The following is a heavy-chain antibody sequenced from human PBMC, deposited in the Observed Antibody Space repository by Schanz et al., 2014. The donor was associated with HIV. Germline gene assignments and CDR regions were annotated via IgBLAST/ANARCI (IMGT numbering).Heavy chain of an antibody. Sequence: EVQLVESGGGLIQPGGSLRLSCAASGFTLEDYAMHWVRQAPGKGLEWVSGMSWNRRRIGYGDAVKGRFTFSRDNSKNTLYLQMYSLRGEDTAVYYCAKGTIFHGDCLDYWGQGTLVTVSS. CDR1: GFTLEDYA. V-gene: IGHV3-9*01. D-gene: IGHD4-17*01. J-gene: IGHJ4*02. CDR3: AKGTIFHGDCLDY. CDR2: MSWNRRRI.